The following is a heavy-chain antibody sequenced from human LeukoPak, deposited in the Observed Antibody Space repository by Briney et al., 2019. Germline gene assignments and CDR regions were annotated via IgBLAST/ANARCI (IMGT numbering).Heavy chain of an antibody. Sequence: GGSLRLSCAASRFTFGTYAMSWVRQAPGKGLEWVSAISSGGGDTHYADSVKGRFTISRDNSKNTLYLQMNSLRAEDTAVYYCAKDEGIAAAGTGGGGIDYWGQGTVVTVSS. D-gene: IGHD6-13*01. J-gene: IGHJ4*02. CDR1: RFTFGTYA. CDR2: ISSGGGDT. CDR3: AKDEGIAAAGTGGGGIDY. V-gene: IGHV3-23*01.